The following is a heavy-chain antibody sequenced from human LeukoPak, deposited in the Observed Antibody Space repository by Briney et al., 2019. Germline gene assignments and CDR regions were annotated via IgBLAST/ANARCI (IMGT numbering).Heavy chain of an antibody. Sequence: ASVKVSCKASGYTFTSYDINWVRQATGQGREWMGWMNPNSGNTGYAQKFQGRVTITRNTSISTAYMELSSLRSEDTAVYYCARQLPATDYYYMDVWGKGTTVTVSS. CDR2: MNPNSGNT. D-gene: IGHD6-6*01. J-gene: IGHJ6*03. CDR3: ARQLPATDYYYMDV. V-gene: IGHV1-8*03. CDR1: GYTFTSYD.